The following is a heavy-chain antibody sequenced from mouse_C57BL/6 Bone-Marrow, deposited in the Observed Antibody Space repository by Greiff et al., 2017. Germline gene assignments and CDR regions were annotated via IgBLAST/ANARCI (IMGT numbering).Heavy chain of an antibody. V-gene: IGHV1-39*01. D-gene: IGHD2-2*01. CDR2: INPNYGTP. CDR1: GYSFTDYN. J-gene: IGHJ1*03. CDR3: ARGRGYGYDRDWYFDV. Sequence: EVQLQQSGPELVKPGASVKISCKASGYSFTDYNMNWVKQSNGKSLEWIGVINPNYGTPSYNQKFKGKATLTVDQSSSTAYMQLNSLTSEDSAVYYCARGRGYGYDRDWYFDVWGTGTTVTVSS.